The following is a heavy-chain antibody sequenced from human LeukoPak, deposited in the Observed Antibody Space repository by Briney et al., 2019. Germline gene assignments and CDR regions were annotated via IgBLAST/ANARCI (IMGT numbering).Heavy chain of an antibody. CDR2: IYSGGST. D-gene: IGHD3-16*01. CDR3: ARDQSPPGYDYVWGSLAPGGGFDY. J-gene: IGHJ4*02. Sequence: PGGSLRLSCAASGVTVSNNYMRWVRQAPGKGLECVSLIYSGGSTDYADSVKGRFTISRDNSKNTLYLQMNSLRAEDTAVYYCARDQSPPGYDYVWGSLAPGGGFDYWGQGALVTVSS. CDR1: GVTVSNNY. V-gene: IGHV3-53*05.